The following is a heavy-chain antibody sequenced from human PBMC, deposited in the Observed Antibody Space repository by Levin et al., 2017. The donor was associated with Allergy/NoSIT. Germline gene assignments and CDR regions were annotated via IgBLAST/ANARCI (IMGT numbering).Heavy chain of an antibody. Sequence: GGSLRLSCVVSGFTFSSFWISWVRQAPGKGLEWVAYIKEDGTEKYHADSVKGRFTISRDNAKNSLYLQMNSLRAEDTAVYYCVRVHSAYDWGDALDLWGQGTLVTVSS. D-gene: IGHD5-12*01. CDR3: VRVHSAYDWGDALDL. J-gene: IGHJ3*01. V-gene: IGHV3-7*04. CDR1: GFTFSSFW. CDR2: IKEDGTEK.